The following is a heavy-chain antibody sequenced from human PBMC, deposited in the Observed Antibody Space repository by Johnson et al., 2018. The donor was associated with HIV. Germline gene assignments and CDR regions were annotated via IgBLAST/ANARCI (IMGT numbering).Heavy chain of an antibody. J-gene: IGHJ3*02. D-gene: IGHD1-7*01. V-gene: IGHV3-72*01. CDR2: SRNRARSYST. CDR1: GFTFSSYA. CDR3: VRSGTGTIGLSRAFDT. Sequence: VQLVESGGGVVQPGRSLRLSCAASGFTFSSYAMHWVRQAPGKGLEWVGRSRNRARSYSTEYAASVKGRFTVSRDESKNSRFLQWSSLNAEDTAVYYCVRSGTGTIGLSRAFDTWGKGTMVTVSS.